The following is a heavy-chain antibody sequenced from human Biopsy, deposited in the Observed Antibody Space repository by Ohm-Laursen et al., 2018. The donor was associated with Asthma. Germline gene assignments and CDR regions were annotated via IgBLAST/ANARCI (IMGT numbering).Heavy chain of an antibody. V-gene: IGHV4-39*01. CDR2: IYYSGTT. CDR1: GGYMGSGNYY. D-gene: IGHD6-13*01. J-gene: IGHJ6*02. Sequence: SDTLSLTCCLSSGSGGYMGSGNYYWGWIRQPPGKGLEWIGSIYYSGTTYYNPSLESRFTVSADTSKNQFSLKLTSVTAADTAVYYCVRGSSSWHHGPFHYYYGLDVWGQGTTATVSS. CDR3: VRGSSSWHHGPFHYYYGLDV.